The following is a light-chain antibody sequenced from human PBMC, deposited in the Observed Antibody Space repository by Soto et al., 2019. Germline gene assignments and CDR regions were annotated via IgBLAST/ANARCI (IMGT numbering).Light chain of an antibody. CDR2: DAS. V-gene: IGKV3-11*01. CDR1: QSISSY. J-gene: IGKJ4*01. CDR3: QQRSHGLT. Sequence: EIVLTQSPGTLSLPPGERATLSCRASQSISSYLAWYQQKPGQAPRLLIYDASDRATGLPARFSGSGSGTDFTLTISSLEPEDFAVYYCQQRSHGLTFGGGTKVDIK.